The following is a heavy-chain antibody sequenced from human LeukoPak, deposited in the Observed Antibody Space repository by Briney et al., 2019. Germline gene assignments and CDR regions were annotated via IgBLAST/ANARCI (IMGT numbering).Heavy chain of an antibody. CDR2: IIPILDIA. J-gene: IGHJ4*02. V-gene: IGHV1-69*02. D-gene: IGHD6-13*01. CDR1: EGTFNSYS. Sequence: ASVRVSCKASEGTFNSYSISWVRQAPGQGLEWLGRIIPILDIAKYAQKFQGRVTITADKSTSTAYMELSSLRSEDTAVYYCARSLEWQQLVQLHYWGQGTLVTVSS. CDR3: ARSLEWQQLVQLHY.